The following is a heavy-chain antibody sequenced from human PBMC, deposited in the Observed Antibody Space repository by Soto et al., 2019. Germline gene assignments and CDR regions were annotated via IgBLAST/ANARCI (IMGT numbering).Heavy chain of an antibody. Sequence: ASVKVSCKASGYTFTGYYMHWVRQAPGQGLEWMGWINPNSGGTNYAQKFQGWVTMTRDTSINTAYMELSRLRSDDTAVYYCARDRARYCYGMDVWGQGTTVTVSS. V-gene: IGHV1-2*04. CDR3: ARDRARYCYGMDV. J-gene: IGHJ6*02. CDR2: INPNSGGT. CDR1: GYTFTGYY.